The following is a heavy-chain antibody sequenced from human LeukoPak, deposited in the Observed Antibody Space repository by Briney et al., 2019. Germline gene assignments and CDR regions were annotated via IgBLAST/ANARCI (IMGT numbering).Heavy chain of an antibody. CDR2: IDPKSGGT. D-gene: IGHD3-16*01. CDR3: ATGERGSSLWDELHH. CDR1: GYTFTAYY. J-gene: IGHJ1*01. Sequence: ASVKVSCKASGYTFTAYYIHWVRQAPGQGLEWMGWIDPKSGGTGYAQKFQGRINMTRDTSINTAYMELNFLRSDDTAVHFCATGERGSSLWDELHHWGQGTLVTVSS. V-gene: IGHV1-2*02.